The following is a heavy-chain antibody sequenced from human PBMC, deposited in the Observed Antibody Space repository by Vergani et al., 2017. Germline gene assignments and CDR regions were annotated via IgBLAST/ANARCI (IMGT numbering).Heavy chain of an antibody. D-gene: IGHD3/OR15-3a*01. Sequence: QVQLVESGGGVVQPGRSLRLSCAASGFTFSSYAMHWVRQAPGQGLEWVAVISYDGSNKYYADSVKGRFTISRDNSKNTLYLQMNSLRAEDTAVYYCARDRYDFWSGYPYYYYYMDVWGKGTTVTVSS. CDR2: ISYDGSNK. CDR1: GFTFSSYA. CDR3: ARDRYDFWSGYPYYYYYMDV. J-gene: IGHJ6*03. V-gene: IGHV3-30*04.